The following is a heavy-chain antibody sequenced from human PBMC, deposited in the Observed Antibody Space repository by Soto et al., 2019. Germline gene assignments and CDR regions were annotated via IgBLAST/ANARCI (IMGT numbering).Heavy chain of an antibody. CDR2: ISFSGSTI. CDR3: TRGAGYFYGVDV. J-gene: IGHJ6*02. D-gene: IGHD6-13*01. V-gene: IGHV3-48*03. Sequence: GSLRRTGSASGCSFSDYEMSWVRQAPGKGLEWIAHISFSGSTISYADSVKGRFSISRDNSKNFLYLAMSGLRADDSAVSYCTRGAGYFYGVDVWGLGTKVTVYS. CDR1: GCSFSDYE.